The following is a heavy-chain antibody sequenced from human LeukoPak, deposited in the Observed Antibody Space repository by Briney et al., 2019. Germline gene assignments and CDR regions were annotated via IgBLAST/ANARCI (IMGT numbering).Heavy chain of an antibody. J-gene: IGHJ4*02. Sequence: GGSLRLSCAASGFTFDDYAMHWVRQAPGKGLEWVSGISWNSGSIGCADSVKGRFTISRDNAKNSLYLQMNSLRAEDMALYYRAKDMNDILTGFDYWGQGTLVTVSS. CDR3: AKDMNDILTGFDY. CDR2: ISWNSGSI. CDR1: GFTFDDYA. D-gene: IGHD3-9*01. V-gene: IGHV3-9*03.